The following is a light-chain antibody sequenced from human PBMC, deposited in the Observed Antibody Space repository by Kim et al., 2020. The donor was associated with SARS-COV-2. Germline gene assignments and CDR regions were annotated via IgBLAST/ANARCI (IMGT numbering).Light chain of an antibody. CDR1: SSDIGGYNY. CDR3: FSYTSTGTYV. J-gene: IGLJ1*01. V-gene: IGLV2-14*01. Sequence: LTQPASVSGSPGQSITISCTGTSSDIGGYNYVSWYQQDPGKAPKVMIYDVTKWPSGVSDRFSGSKSGNTASLTISGLQAEDEADYYCFSYTSTGTYVFGTGTKVTVL. CDR2: DVT.